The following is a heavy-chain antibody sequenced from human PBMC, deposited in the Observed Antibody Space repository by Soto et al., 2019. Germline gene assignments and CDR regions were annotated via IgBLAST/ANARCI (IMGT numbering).Heavy chain of an antibody. Sequence: LSLTCAVSGGSISSGGYSWSWIRQPPGKGLEWIGYIYHSGSTYYNPSLKSRVTMSVDRSKNQFSLKLSSVTAADTAVYYCARGSGSYYKSFDYWGQGTLVTVSS. CDR1: GGSISSGGYS. CDR3: ARGSGSYYKSFDY. D-gene: IGHD3-10*01. CDR2: IYHSGST. J-gene: IGHJ4*02. V-gene: IGHV4-30-2*01.